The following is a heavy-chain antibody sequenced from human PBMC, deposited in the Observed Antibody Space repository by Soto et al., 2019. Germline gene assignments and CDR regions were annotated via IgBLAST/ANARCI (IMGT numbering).Heavy chain of an antibody. CDR3: ATYQDPYYYGMDV. V-gene: IGHV5-51*01. D-gene: IGHD2-2*01. Sequence: GESLKISCKGSGYIFTTYWIGWVRQMPGKGLEWMGIIYPIDSDIKYSPSFRGQVSFSVDKSISTAYLQWSSLKASDTAMYFCATYQDPYYYGMDVWGQGTTVTVSS. CDR2: IYPIDSDI. CDR1: GYIFTTYW. J-gene: IGHJ6*02.